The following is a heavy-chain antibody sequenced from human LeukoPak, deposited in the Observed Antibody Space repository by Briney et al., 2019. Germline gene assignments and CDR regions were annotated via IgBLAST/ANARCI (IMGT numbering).Heavy chain of an antibody. D-gene: IGHD4-17*01. CDR1: GFTVSSNY. Sequence: GGSLRLSCAASGFTVSSNYMSWVRQAPGKGLEWVSVIYSGGSTYYADSVKGRFTISRDNSKNTLYLQMNSLRAEDTAVYYCARVPTTVTTVYFDYWGQGTLVTVSP. CDR3: ARVPTTVTTVYFDY. V-gene: IGHV3-53*01. J-gene: IGHJ4*02. CDR2: IYSGGST.